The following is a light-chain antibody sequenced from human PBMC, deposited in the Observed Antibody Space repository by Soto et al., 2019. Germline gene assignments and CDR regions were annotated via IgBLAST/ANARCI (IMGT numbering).Light chain of an antibody. J-gene: IGKJ1*01. V-gene: IGKV1-5*03. CDR3: QLYNSYPWT. CDR1: QGISSW. Sequence: DIQMTQSPSTLSPSLGDTVTITCRASQGISSWLAWYKQKPGKAPNLLIYKTSTSENGVPSRFGGAGSGTEFTLTNSILKPDDFAAYYCQLYNSYPWTFGQGTKVEIK. CDR2: KTS.